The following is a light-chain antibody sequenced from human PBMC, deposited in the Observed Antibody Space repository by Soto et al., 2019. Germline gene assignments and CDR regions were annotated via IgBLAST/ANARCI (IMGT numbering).Light chain of an antibody. CDR1: QSVGSN. V-gene: IGKV3-15*01. CDR3: QQYHNWWT. J-gene: IGKJ1*01. CDR2: GAS. Sequence: EILLTQSPATLPVSTGERATLSCRASQSVGSNLAWFQQKPGQAPRLLIYGASTRVTGIPARFSGSGSGTEFTLTISSLQSEDFAVYYCQQYHNWWTFGQGTKVDI.